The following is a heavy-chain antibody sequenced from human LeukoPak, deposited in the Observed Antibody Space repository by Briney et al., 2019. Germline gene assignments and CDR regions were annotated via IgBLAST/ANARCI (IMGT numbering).Heavy chain of an antibody. CDR3: ARTSTFGNYYYDSSGPLDY. Sequence: GESLKISCKGSGYSFTSYWIGWVRQMPGKGLEWMGIIYPGDSDTRYSPSFQGQVTISADKSISTAYLQWSSLKASDTAMYYCARTSTFGNYYYDSSGPLDYWGQGTLATVSS. J-gene: IGHJ4*02. V-gene: IGHV5-51*01. CDR2: IYPGDSDT. D-gene: IGHD3-22*01. CDR1: GYSFTSYW.